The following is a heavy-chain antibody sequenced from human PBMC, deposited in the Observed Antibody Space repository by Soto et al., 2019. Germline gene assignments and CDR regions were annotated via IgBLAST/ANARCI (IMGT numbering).Heavy chain of an antibody. D-gene: IGHD2-15*01. CDR3: VRGYCTTSPCSGDFQF. CDR2: INAHSGGT. V-gene: IGHV1-2*02. CDR1: GFSFTGYY. Sequence: ASVKVSCKASGFSFTGYYIHWLRQAPGQGLEWMGWINAHSGGTEYAQKFQGRVTLTRDTSIATASMELRNLTSEDTAVYFSVRGYCTTSPCSGDFQFWGQGTLVTVSS. J-gene: IGHJ1*01.